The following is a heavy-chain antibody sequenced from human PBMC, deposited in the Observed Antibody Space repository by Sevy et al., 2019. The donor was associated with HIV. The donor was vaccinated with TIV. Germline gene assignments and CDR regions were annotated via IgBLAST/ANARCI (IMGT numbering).Heavy chain of an antibody. Sequence: GGSLRLSCAASGFTFSSYGMHWVRQAPGKGLEWVAVISYDGSDKYYSVSVKGRFTISRENSKNTLYLQMNSLRAEETAVYYCAKGGYCSGGSCYLYYYYDMDVWGQGTTVTVSS. V-gene: IGHV3-30*18. J-gene: IGHJ6*02. D-gene: IGHD2-15*01. CDR1: GFTFSSYG. CDR3: AKGGYCSGGSCYLYYYYDMDV. CDR2: ISYDGSDK.